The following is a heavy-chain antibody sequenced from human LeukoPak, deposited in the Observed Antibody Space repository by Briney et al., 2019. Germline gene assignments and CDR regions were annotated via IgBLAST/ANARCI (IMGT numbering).Heavy chain of an antibody. CDR3: ARDGYYGSGSYYGYYYGMDV. J-gene: IGHJ6*04. V-gene: IGHV1-69*06. Sequence: ASVKVSCKASGGTFSSYAISWVRQAPGQGLEWMGGIIPIFGTANYAQKFQGRVTITADKSTSTAYMELSSLRSEDTAVYYCARDGYYGSGSYYGYYYGMDVWGKGTTVTVSS. CDR1: GGTFSSYA. D-gene: IGHD3-10*01. CDR2: IIPIFGTA.